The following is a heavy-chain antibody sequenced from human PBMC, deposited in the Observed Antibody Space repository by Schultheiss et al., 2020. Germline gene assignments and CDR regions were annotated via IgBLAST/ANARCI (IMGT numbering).Heavy chain of an antibody. CDR3: ARVYDSSGYYQFDY. J-gene: IGHJ4*02. CDR1: GFTFNSYS. V-gene: IGHV3-48*04. Sequence: GGSLRLSCAASGFTFNSYSMNWVRQAPGKGLEWVSYISSSGGTIYYADSVKGRFTISRDNAKNSLYLQMNSLRAEDTAVYYCARVYDSSGYYQFDYWGQGTLVTVSS. CDR2: ISSSGGTI. D-gene: IGHD3-22*01.